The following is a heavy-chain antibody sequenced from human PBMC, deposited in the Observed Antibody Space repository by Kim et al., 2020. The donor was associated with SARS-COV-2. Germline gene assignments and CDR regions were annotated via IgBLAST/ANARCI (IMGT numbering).Heavy chain of an antibody. J-gene: IGHJ3*02. CDR3: TSFPGTTFAFCDAFDI. D-gene: IGHD1-1*01. CDR2: IRSKANSYAT. CDR1: GFTFSGSA. Sequence: GGSLRLSCAASGFTFSGSAMHWVRQASGKGLEWVGRIRSKANSYATAYAASVKGRLTISGDDSKNTAYLQMNSLKTEDTAVYYCTSFPGTTFAFCDAFDIWGQRTMVTVSS. V-gene: IGHV3-73*01.